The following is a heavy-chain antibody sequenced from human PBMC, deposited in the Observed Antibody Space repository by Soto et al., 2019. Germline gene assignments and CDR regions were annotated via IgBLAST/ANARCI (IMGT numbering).Heavy chain of an antibody. CDR2: IIPIFGTA. D-gene: IGHD3-10*01. CDR3: ASYGAGSYSVDVWFF. J-gene: IGHJ4*02. V-gene: IGHV1-69*01. CDR1: GGTFSSYA. Sequence: QVQLVQSGAEVKKPGSSVKVSCKASGGTFSSYAISWVRQAPGQGLEWMGGIIPIFGTANYAQKFQGRVTITADESTRTAYMELGSLRSEDTAVYYCASYGAGSYSVDVWFFWGQGTLVTVSS.